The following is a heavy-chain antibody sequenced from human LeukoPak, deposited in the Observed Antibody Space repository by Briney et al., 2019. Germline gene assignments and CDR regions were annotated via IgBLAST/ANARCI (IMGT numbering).Heavy chain of an antibody. Sequence: PGGSLRLSCAASGFTFSSYGMHWVRQAPGKGLEWVAVILSDGSKEFYTDSVKGRFTISRDNSKNTLYLQMNSLRAEDTAVYYCARTPWSGAAYYGMDVWGQGTTVTVSS. CDR1: GFTFSSYG. J-gene: IGHJ6*02. CDR2: ILSDGSKE. CDR3: ARTPWSGAAYYGMDV. D-gene: IGHD6-13*01. V-gene: IGHV3-33*01.